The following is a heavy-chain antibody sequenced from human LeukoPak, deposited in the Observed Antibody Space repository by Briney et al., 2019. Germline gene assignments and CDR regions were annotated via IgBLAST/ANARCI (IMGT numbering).Heavy chain of an antibody. J-gene: IGHJ4*02. CDR1: GFTVSSNY. Sequence: GGSLRLSCAASGFTVSSNYMNWVRQAPGKGLEWVSVIYGGGNIYYADSVKGRFTISRDNSKNTLYLQMNSLRAEDTAVYYCARGAGHNYPYYFDYWGQGTLVTVSS. CDR2: IYGGGNI. V-gene: IGHV3-53*01. D-gene: IGHD5-24*01. CDR3: ARGAGHNYPYYFDY.